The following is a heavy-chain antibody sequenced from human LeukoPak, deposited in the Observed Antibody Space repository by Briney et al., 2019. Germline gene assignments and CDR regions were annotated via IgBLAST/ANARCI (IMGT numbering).Heavy chain of an antibody. J-gene: IGHJ4*02. CDR3: AKGTGYTYGDGFDY. Sequence: PGGSLRLSCAASGFTVSSNYMSWVRQAPGKGLEWVSVISASGDNTYYADSVKGRFTISRDNSKNTLHLHMNSLRVEDTAVYYCAKGTGYTYGDGFDYWGQGTLVTVSS. CDR1: GFTVSSNY. D-gene: IGHD5-18*01. V-gene: IGHV3-23*01. CDR2: ISASGDNT.